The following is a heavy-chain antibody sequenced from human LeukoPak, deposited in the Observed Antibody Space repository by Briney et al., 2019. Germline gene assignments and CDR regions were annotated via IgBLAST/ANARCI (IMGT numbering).Heavy chain of an antibody. V-gene: IGHV3-9*01. CDR1: GFTFYDYA. CDR3: AKARRGTTVTDYFDY. Sequence: PGRSLRLSCAASGFTFYDYAMHWVRQAPGQGLEWVSGISWNSGSIGYADSVKGRFTISRDNAKNSLYLQMNSLRAEDTALYYCAKARRGTTVTDYFDYWGQGTLVTVSS. J-gene: IGHJ4*02. D-gene: IGHD4-11*01. CDR2: ISWNSGSI.